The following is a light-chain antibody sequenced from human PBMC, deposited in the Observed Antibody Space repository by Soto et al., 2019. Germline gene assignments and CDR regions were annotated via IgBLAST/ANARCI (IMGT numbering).Light chain of an antibody. CDR2: DAS. CDR1: QDIRKS. Sequence: IKKTQAPSSLSASLGDRVTITWQASQDIRKSLNWYQQKPGKAPKLLIYDASNLETGVPPRFSGSGSGTDFTFTISSLQPEDIATYYCQQYNSFWRFGQGTKVDI. V-gene: IGKV1-33*01. J-gene: IGKJ1*01. CDR3: QQYNSFWR.